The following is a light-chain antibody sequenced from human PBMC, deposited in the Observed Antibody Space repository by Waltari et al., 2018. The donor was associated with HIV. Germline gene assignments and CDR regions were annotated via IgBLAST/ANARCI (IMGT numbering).Light chain of an antibody. J-gene: IGKJ3*01. V-gene: IGKV3-20*01. CDR3: QQYGSSPPLT. CDR2: GAS. CDR1: QSVSSSY. Sequence: EIVLTQSPGTLSLSQGERATLSCRASQSVSSSYLAWYQQKPGQTPRLLIYGASSRATGIPDRFSGSGSGTDFTLTISRLEPEDFAVYYCQQYGSSPPLTFGPGTKVDIK.